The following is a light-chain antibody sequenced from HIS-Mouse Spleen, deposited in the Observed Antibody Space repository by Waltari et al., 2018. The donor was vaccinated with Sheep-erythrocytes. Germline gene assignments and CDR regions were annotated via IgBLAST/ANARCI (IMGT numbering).Light chain of an antibody. V-gene: IGKV3D-15*01. CDR1: QSVSSN. Sequence: IVMTQSPATLSVSPGERATLSCRASQSVSSNLAWYQQKPGQAPRLLIYGASTRATGIPARFSGSGSGTEFTLTISSLQSEDFAVYYCQKYNNWPQTFGQGTKVEIK. CDR3: QKYNNWPQT. J-gene: IGKJ1*01. CDR2: GAS.